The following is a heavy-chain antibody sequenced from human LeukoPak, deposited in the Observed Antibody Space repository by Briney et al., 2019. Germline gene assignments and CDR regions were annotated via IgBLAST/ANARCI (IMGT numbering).Heavy chain of an antibody. V-gene: IGHV4-4*07. CDR1: GGSISSYY. Sequence: PSETLSLTCTVSGGSISSYYWSWVRQPAGKGPEWIGRIYTSGSTNYNPSLKSRVTMSVDTSNNQFSLKLSSVTAADTAVYYCARDRGSSWYGGNYFDYWGQGTLVTVSS. CDR3: ARDRGSSWYGGNYFDY. D-gene: IGHD6-13*01. CDR2: IYTSGST. J-gene: IGHJ4*02.